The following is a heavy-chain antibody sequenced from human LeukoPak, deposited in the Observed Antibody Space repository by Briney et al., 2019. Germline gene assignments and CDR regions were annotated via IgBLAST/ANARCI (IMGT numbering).Heavy chain of an antibody. CDR2: IKQDGSEK. Sequence: GGSLRLSCAASGFTFSSYWMSWVRQAPGKGLEWVANIKQDGSEKYYVDSVKGRFTISRDNAKNSLYLQMNSLRAEDTAVYYCAREPYSYEGYNWFDPWGQGTLVTVPS. V-gene: IGHV3-7*01. CDR1: GFTFSSYW. J-gene: IGHJ5*02. CDR3: AREPYSYEGYNWFDP. D-gene: IGHD5-18*01.